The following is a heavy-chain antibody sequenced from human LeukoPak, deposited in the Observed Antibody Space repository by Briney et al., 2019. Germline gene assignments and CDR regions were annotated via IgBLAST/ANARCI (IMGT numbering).Heavy chain of an antibody. D-gene: IGHD4-17*01. CDR2: ISWDGGST. V-gene: IGHV3-43D*04. J-gene: IGHJ6*04. CDR3: AKDTDYGDYYYGMDV. Sequence: GGSLRLSCAASGFSFDDYAMHWVRQAPGKGLEWVSLISWDGGSTYYADSVKGRFTISRDNSKNSLYLQMNSLRAEDTVLYYCAKDTDYGDYYYGMDVWGKGTTVTVSS. CDR1: GFSFDDYA.